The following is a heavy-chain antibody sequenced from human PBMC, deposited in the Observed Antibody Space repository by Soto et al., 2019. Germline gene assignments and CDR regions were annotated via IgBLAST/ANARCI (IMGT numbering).Heavy chain of an antibody. J-gene: IGHJ1*01. CDR2: ISYDGSNK. V-gene: IGHV3-30-3*01. CDR1: GFTFSSYA. D-gene: IGHD1-26*01. Sequence: PGGSLRLSCAASGFTFSSYAMRWVRQAPGKGLEWVAVISYDGSNKYYADSVKGRFTISRDNSKNTLYLQMNSLRAEDTAVYYCLMASVGASAEYFQHWGQGTLVTVSS. CDR3: LMASVGASAEYFQH.